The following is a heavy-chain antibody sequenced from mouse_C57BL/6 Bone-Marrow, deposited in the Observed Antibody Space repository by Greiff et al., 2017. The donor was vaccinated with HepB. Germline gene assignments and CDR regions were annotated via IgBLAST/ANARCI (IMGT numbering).Heavy chain of an antibody. CDR1: GYTFTSYG. V-gene: IGHV1-81*01. D-gene: IGHD2-13*01. J-gene: IGHJ4*01. Sequence: VHLVESGAELARPGASVKLSCKASGYTFTSYGISWVKQRTGQGLEWIGEIYPRSGNTYYNEKFKGKATLTADKSSSTAYMELRSLTSEDSAVYFCARGGTNYYAMDYWGQGTSVTVSS. CDR2: IYPRSGNT. CDR3: ARGGTNYYAMDY.